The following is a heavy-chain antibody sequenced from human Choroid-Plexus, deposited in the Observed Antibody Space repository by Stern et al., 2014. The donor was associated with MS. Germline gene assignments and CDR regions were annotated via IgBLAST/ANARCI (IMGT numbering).Heavy chain of an antibody. V-gene: IGHV5-51*03. D-gene: IGHD1-1*01. Sequence: EVQLVESGAEVKKPGESLKISCKGSGYSFINYWIAWVRQMPGKGLEWMGIIYPGDSDTRYSPSFQGQVTISADKSINTAYLHWSSLRASDTAMYYCARRGTTPYRPLEFWGQGSLVTVSA. CDR1: GYSFINYW. CDR2: IYPGDSDT. CDR3: ARRGTTPYRPLEF. J-gene: IGHJ4*02.